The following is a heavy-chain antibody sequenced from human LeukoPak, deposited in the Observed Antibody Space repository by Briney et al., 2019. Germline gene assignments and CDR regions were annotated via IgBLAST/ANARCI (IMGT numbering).Heavy chain of an antibody. CDR3: AGAGMTVAGNAEYFQH. D-gene: IGHD6-19*01. Sequence: GESLKISCKGSGYSFTSYWISLVRQMPGKGLEWMGRIDPSDSYTNYSPSFQGHVTISADKSISTAYLQWSSPRASSTAMYYCAGAGMTVAGNAEYFQHWGQGTLVTVSS. CDR2: IDPSDSYT. V-gene: IGHV5-10-1*01. J-gene: IGHJ1*01. CDR1: GYSFTSYW.